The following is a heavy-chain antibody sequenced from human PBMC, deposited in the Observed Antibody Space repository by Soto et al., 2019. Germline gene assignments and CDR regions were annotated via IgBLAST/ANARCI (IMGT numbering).Heavy chain of an antibody. V-gene: IGHV1-69*06. CDR3: ARILVGATGDTDY. CDR1: GYTFTNYY. J-gene: IGHJ4*02. D-gene: IGHD1-26*01. Sequence: GASVKVSCKASGYTFTNYYMHWLRQSPGQGLEWMGGIIPIFGTANYAQKFQGRVTITADKSTSTAYMELSSLRSEDTAVYYCARILVGATGDTDYWGQGTLVTVSS. CDR2: IIPIFGTA.